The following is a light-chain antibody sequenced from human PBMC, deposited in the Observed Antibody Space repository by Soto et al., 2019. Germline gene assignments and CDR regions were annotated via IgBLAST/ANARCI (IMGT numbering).Light chain of an antibody. J-gene: IGKJ2*01. CDR1: QSVSSSY. V-gene: IGKV3-20*01. CDR3: QQYGSSPLYT. Sequence: EIVLTQSPGTLCLSPGERATLSCRASQSVSSSYLAWYQQKPGQAPRLLIYGASSRATGIPDRFSGSGSGTDFTLTISRLEPEDFAVYYCQQYGSSPLYTLGQGTKLEIK. CDR2: GAS.